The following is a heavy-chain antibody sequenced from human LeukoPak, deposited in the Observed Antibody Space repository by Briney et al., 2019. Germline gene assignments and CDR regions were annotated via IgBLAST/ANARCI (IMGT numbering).Heavy chain of an antibody. J-gene: IGHJ4*02. D-gene: IGHD3-16*01. Sequence: GGSLRLSCAASGFTFSNAWMSWVRQAPGKGLEWVGRIKSKTEGGTTDYAAPVKGRFTISRDDSKNTLYLQMNSLKTEDAALYYCTTTSYGHWGQGTRVTVSS. V-gene: IGHV3-15*01. CDR3: TTTSYGH. CDR2: IKSKTEGGTT. CDR1: GFTFSNAW.